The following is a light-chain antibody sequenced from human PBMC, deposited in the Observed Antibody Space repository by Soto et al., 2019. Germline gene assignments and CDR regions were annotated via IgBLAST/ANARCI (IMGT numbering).Light chain of an antibody. CDR1: EDIRTS. CDR2: GAS. CDR3: QHYNNLPPFT. Sequence: DIQMTQSPSSLSASVGARVSITCQASEDIRTSLSWFQHKPGRAPKLLIYGASYLETGVPSRLRGSGSGTDFTLTISSLQPEDIATYYCQHYNNLPPFTFGPGTIVDV. V-gene: IGKV1-33*01. J-gene: IGKJ3*01.